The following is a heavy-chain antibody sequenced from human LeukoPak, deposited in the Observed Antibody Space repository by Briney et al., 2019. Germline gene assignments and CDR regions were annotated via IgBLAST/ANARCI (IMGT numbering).Heavy chain of an antibody. V-gene: IGHV4-59*11. CDR1: GGSINSHF. D-gene: IGHD2-15*01. J-gene: IGHJ4*02. CDR2: IHSTGST. Sequence: SETLPLTCTVSGGSINSHFWSWIRQPPGKGLEWIGYIHSTGSTNYNPSLESRVTISVDTSKNHFSLDLTSVTAADTAVYYCASGGWYRGYWGQGTLVTVSS. CDR3: ASGGWYRGY.